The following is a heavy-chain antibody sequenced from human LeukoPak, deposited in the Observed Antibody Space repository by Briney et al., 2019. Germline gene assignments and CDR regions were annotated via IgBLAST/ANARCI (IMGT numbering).Heavy chain of an antibody. Sequence: ASVKVSCKASGYTFSTYDINWVRQATGQGLELMGWMNPNSGNTGYAQKFQGRVTITWDTSVSTVYMELSNLRSEDTAVYYCARGQGSRSWSLGNFDYWGQGTLVTVSS. J-gene: IGHJ4*02. V-gene: IGHV1-8*03. D-gene: IGHD6-13*01. CDR3: ARGQGSRSWSLGNFDY. CDR1: GYTFSTYD. CDR2: MNPNSGNT.